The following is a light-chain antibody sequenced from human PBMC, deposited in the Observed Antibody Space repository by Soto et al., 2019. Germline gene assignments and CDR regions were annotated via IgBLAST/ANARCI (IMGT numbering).Light chain of an antibody. CDR1: YGSVSTNYY. J-gene: IGLJ3*02. CDR3: VLYLGSGIWV. CDR2: NTH. Sequence: QAVVTQEPSFSVSRGRTVTLTCGLTYGSVSTNYYASWYQQTPGQAPRTLIYNTHTRSSGVPDRFSGSILGGKAALTITGAQADDVSDYYCVLYLGSGIWVFGGGTQLTVL. V-gene: IGLV8-61*01.